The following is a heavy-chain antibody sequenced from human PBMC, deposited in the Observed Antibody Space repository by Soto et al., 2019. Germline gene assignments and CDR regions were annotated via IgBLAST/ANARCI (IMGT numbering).Heavy chain of an antibody. CDR1: GGTFSSYA. CDR2: IIPIFGTA. CDR3: ARDRPPIRFYGMDV. J-gene: IGHJ6*02. V-gene: IGHV1-69*06. D-gene: IGHD6-6*01. Sequence: ASVKVSCKASGGTFSSYAISWVRQAPGQGLEWMGGIIPIFGTANYAQKFQGRVTITADKSTSTAYMELSSLRSEDTAVYYCARDRPPIRFYGMDVWGQGTTVTVSS.